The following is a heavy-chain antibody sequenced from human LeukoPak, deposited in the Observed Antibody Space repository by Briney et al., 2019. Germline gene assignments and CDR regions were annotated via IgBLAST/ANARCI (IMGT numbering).Heavy chain of an antibody. CDR3: ARGPTSIAVAGTFDY. CDR2: INHSGST. J-gene: IGHJ4*02. Sequence: PSETLSLTCAVYGGSFSGYYWSWIRQPPGKGLEWIGEINHSGSTNYNPSLKSRVTISADTSKNQFSLKLSSVTAADTAVYYCARGPTSIAVAGTFDYWGQGALVTVSS. CDR1: GGSFSGYY. D-gene: IGHD6-19*01. V-gene: IGHV4-34*01.